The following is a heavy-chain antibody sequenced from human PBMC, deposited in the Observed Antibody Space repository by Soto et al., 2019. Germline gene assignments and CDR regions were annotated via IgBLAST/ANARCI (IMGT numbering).Heavy chain of an antibody. Sequence: PSETPSLTCTVSGGSISSYYWSWIRQPPGKGLEWIGYIYYSGSTNYNPSLKSRVTISVDTSKNQFSLKLSSVTAADTAVYYCARGVAPANWFDPWGQGTLVTVSS. CDR1: GGSISSYY. D-gene: IGHD2-21*02. CDR3: ARGVAPANWFDP. V-gene: IGHV4-59*01. J-gene: IGHJ5*02. CDR2: IYYSGST.